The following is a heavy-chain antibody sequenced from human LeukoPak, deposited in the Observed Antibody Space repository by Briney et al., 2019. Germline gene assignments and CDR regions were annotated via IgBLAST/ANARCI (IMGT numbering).Heavy chain of an antibody. CDR2: ISSSGSTI. CDR1: GFTFSSYE. J-gene: IGHJ4*02. CDR3: ARAGPYDYVWGSYRYSPPIGDY. Sequence: GGSLRLSCAASGFTFSSYEMNWVRQAPGKGVGRVSYISSSGSTIYYADSVKGRFTISRDNAKNSLYLQMNSLRAEDTAVYYCARAGPYDYVWGSYRYSPPIGDYWGQGTLVTVSS. D-gene: IGHD3-16*02. V-gene: IGHV3-48*03.